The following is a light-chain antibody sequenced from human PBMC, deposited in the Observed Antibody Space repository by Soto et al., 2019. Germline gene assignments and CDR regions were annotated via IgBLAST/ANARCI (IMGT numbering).Light chain of an antibody. CDR2: GAS. Sequence: EIVLTQSPGTLSLSPGERATLSCRASQTVSSTYLAWYQQKPGQAPRLLIFGASIRATGIPDRFSGSGSGTDLTLTINSLEPEDFAVYYCLQYGSSPLFTFGPGTKVDIK. V-gene: IGKV3-20*01. CDR1: QTVSSTY. CDR3: LQYGSSPLFT. J-gene: IGKJ3*01.